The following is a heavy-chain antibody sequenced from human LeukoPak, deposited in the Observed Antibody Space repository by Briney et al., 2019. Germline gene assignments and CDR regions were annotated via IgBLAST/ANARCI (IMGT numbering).Heavy chain of an antibody. CDR3: AQKSLYSSGWYFDS. CDR2: ISSSSSYI. J-gene: IGHJ4*02. CDR1: GFTFSSYS. D-gene: IGHD6-19*01. V-gene: IGHV3-21*04. Sequence: KAGGSLRLSCAASGFTFSSYSMNWVRQAPGKGLEWVSSISSSSSYIYYADSVKGRFTISRDNSKNTLYLQMNSLTGDDTAVYYCAQKSLYSSGWYFDSWGQGTLVTVSS.